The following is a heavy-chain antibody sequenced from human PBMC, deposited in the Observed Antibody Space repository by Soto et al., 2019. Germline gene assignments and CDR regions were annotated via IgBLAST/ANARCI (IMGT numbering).Heavy chain of an antibody. Sequence: SETLSLTCTVSGGSISSSSYYWGWIRQPPGKGLEWIGSIYYSGSTYYNPSLKSRVTISVDTSKNQFSLKLSSVTAADTAVYYCARYRREAVAGYTLDNWGQGILVTVSS. V-gene: IGHV4-39*01. CDR2: IYYSGST. CDR1: GGSISSSSYY. D-gene: IGHD6-13*01. CDR3: ARYRREAVAGYTLDN. J-gene: IGHJ4*02.